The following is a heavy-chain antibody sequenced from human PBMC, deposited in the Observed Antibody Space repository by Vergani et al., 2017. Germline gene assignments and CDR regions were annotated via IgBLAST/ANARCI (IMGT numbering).Heavy chain of an antibody. J-gene: IGHJ4*02. CDR3: ARDGSIAAPSV. Sequence: QVQLVQSGAEVKKPGASVKVSCKASGYTFTSYAMHWVRQAPGQRLEWMGWINAGNGNTKYSQKFQGRVTITRDTSASTAYMKLSSVTAADTAVYYCARDGSIAAPSVWGQGTLVTVSS. D-gene: IGHD6-6*01. CDR1: GYTFTSYA. V-gene: IGHV1-3*01. CDR2: INAGNGNT.